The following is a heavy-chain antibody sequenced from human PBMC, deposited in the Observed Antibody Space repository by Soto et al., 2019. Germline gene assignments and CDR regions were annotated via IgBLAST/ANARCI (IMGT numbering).Heavy chain of an antibody. CDR3: ARDVAHGYTENV. J-gene: IGHJ3*01. V-gene: IGHV4-30-4*01. CDR1: GGSVGSGEYY. Sequence: QVQLQESGPGLVKPSQTLSLACTVSGGSVGSGEYYYSWIRQPPGKGLEWIGYIYDSGITNYTPSLKGRVTMSLDRSNNQGSLKLSSVTAAYTAVYFCARDVAHGYTENVWGQGTMVTVSS. CDR2: IYDSGIT. D-gene: IGHD5-18*01.